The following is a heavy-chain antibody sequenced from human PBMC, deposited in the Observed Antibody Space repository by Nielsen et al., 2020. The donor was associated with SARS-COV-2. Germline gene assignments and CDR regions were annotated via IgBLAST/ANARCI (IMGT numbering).Heavy chain of an antibody. D-gene: IGHD5-12*01. CDR2: ISASSANI. V-gene: IGHV3-48*02. Sequence: GSLRLSCAASGFTFNTYAMNWVRQAPGKGLEWVAYISASSANIHYAASVNGRFTVSRDNAKNSLYLQMNNLRDEDTAVYYCASDPSYASSWLHYFDFWGQGTMVTVSS. J-gene: IGHJ4*02. CDR3: ASDPSYASSWLHYFDF. CDR1: GFTFNTYA.